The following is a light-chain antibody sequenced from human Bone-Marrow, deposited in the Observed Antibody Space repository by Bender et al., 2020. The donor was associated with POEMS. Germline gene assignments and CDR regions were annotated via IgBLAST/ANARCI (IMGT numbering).Light chain of an antibody. Sequence: QSALTQPASVSGSPGQSITISCSGTSSDIGTYNYVSWYQRHPGEGPKLLIYDLNTRPSGISDRFSGSRSGNTASLTISGVQAEDEADYYCCSYTTANTYVFGTGTKVTVL. V-gene: IGLV2-14*03. CDR2: DLN. CDR1: SSDIGTYNY. CDR3: CSYTTANTYV. J-gene: IGLJ1*01.